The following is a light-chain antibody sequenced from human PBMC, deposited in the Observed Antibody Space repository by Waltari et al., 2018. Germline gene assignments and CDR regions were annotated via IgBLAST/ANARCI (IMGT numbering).Light chain of an antibody. J-gene: IGKJ2*01. CDR1: QSISSW. CDR2: KAS. CDR3: QQYNTHYT. Sequence: DIQMTQSPSTLSASVGDRVTITCRASQSISSWLAWYQQKPGKAPKLLIYKASSLESGVPSSFSGSGSGTEFTLTISSLQPDDFATYYCQQYNTHYTFGQGTKLEIK. V-gene: IGKV1-5*03.